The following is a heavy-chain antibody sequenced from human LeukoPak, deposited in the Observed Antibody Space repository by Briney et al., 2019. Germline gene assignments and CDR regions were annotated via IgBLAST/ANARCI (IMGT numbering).Heavy chain of an antibody. CDR1: GFTFTSYA. Sequence: GGALRLSCEASGFTFTSYAMNWVRQAPGKGLEWVSSISSGNTYISYADSVKGRFTISRDNAKNSLYLQMYSLRAEDTAVYYCARDLYGDYSLDYWGQGTLVTVSS. J-gene: IGHJ4*02. V-gene: IGHV3-21*01. CDR3: ARDLYGDYSLDY. D-gene: IGHD4-17*01. CDR2: ISSGNTYI.